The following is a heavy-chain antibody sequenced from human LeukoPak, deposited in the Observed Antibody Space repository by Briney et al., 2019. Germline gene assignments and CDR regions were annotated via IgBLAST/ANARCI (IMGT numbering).Heavy chain of an antibody. CDR3: AKLSFVYYFDNSGYSHGAFDI. V-gene: IGHV3-23*01. Sequence: GGALRLSCATSGFTFSSYAMSLVRQAPGDGLEWVSGISGGAGTTSYAHSVKGRFTISRDKSKNTLYLQMSSLRAEDTAVYYCAKLSFVYYFDNSGYSHGAFDIWGQGTMVTVSS. CDR2: ISGGAGTT. J-gene: IGHJ3*02. D-gene: IGHD3-22*01. CDR1: GFTFSSYA.